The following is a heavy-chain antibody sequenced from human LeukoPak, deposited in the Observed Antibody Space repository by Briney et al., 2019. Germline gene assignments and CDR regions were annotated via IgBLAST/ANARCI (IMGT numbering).Heavy chain of an antibody. CDR1: EFTFSDYY. D-gene: IGHD3-16*02. V-gene: IGHV3-11*01. Sequence: GGSLRLSCAASEFTFSDYYMSWIRQAPGKGLEWVSYISSSGSTIYYADSVKGRFTISRDNAKKPLYLQMNSRRAEETSVYDFVRDYRACFEYWGQGTLVTVSS. CDR3: VRDYRACFEY. CDR2: ISSSGSTI. J-gene: IGHJ4*02.